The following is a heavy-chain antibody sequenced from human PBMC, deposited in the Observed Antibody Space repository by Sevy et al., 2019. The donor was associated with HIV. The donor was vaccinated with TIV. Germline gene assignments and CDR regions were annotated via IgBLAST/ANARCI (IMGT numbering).Heavy chain of an antibody. CDR1: GFAFSTYS. Sequence: GGSLRLSCAASGFAFSTYSMNWVRQAPGKGLEWVSSISGSGSYIYYADSVQGRVAISIDNAKSSLYLQMNSLRAEGTAVYYCVGEAAKVRYFDYWGQGTLVTVSS. J-gene: IGHJ4*02. D-gene: IGHD3-10*01. V-gene: IGHV3-21*01. CDR3: VGEAAKVRYFDY. CDR2: ISGSGSYI.